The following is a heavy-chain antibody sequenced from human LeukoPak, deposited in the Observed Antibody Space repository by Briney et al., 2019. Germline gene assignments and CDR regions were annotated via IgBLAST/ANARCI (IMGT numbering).Heavy chain of an antibody. CDR1: GLTFSSYW. CDR3: ARRWWQQLVVTLFDY. D-gene: IGHD6-13*01. Sequence: GGSLRLSCAASGLTFSSYWMSWVRQAPGKGLEWVANIKQDGSEKYYVDSVKGRFTISRDNAKNSPYLQMNSLRAEDTAVYYCARRWWQQLVVTLFDYWGQGTLVTVSS. V-gene: IGHV3-7*01. CDR2: IKQDGSEK. J-gene: IGHJ4*02.